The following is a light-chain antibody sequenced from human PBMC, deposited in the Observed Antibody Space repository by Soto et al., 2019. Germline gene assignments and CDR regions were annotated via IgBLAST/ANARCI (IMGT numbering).Light chain of an antibody. J-gene: IGKJ1*01. Sequence: DIQMTQSPSTLSASVGDRVTITCRASQSISSWLAWYQQKPGKAPKLLIYDASSLESGVPSRFSGSGSGTEFTLTISCLQPDDFATYYCQQYNSAWTFGQGTKGEIK. CDR2: DAS. CDR3: QQYNSAWT. V-gene: IGKV1-5*01. CDR1: QSISSW.